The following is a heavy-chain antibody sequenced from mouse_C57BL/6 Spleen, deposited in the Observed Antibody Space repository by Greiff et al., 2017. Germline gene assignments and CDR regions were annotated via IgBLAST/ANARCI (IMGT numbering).Heavy chain of an antibody. CDR1: GFTFSSYA. J-gene: IGHJ4*01. Sequence: EVQRVESGGGLVKPGGSLKLSCAASGFTFSSYAMSWVRQTPEKRLEWVATISDGGSYTYYPDNVKGRFTVSRDNAKNNLYLQMSHLKSEDTAMYYCARGISGYEGVYYDMDYWGQGASVTVSS. CDR3: ARGISGYEGVYYDMDY. D-gene: IGHD3-2*02. CDR2: ISDGGSYT. V-gene: IGHV5-4*01.